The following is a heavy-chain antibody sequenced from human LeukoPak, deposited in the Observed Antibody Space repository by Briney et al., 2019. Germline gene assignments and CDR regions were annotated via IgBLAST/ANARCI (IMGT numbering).Heavy chain of an antibody. Sequence: GGSLRLSCAPSGVTFSSDAMSWVRQAPGKGLEWVSAISGSGGSTYYADSVKGRFTISRDNSKNTLYLQMNSLRAEDTAVYYCAKDTGFTFGGVIVKFDPWGQGTLVTVSS. D-gene: IGHD3-16*02. CDR1: GVTFSSDA. V-gene: IGHV3-23*01. CDR2: ISGSGGST. J-gene: IGHJ5*02. CDR3: AKDTGFTFGGVIVKFDP.